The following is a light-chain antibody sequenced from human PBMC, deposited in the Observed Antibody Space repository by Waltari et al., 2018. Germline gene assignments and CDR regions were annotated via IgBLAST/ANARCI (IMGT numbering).Light chain of an antibody. CDR3: QHYDSYSAT. J-gene: IGKJ4*02. Sequence: DIQMTQSPSTLSASVGDRVTITCWASQSITSWLAWYQQKAGKAPKLLIYKASILESGVPSRFSGGGSGTEFTLTISSLQPDDFATYYCQHYDSYSATFGRGTKVEIK. V-gene: IGKV1-5*03. CDR1: QSITSW. CDR2: KAS.